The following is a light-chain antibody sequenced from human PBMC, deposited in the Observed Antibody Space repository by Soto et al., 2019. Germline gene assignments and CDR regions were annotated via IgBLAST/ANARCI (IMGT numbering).Light chain of an antibody. CDR1: HSVSGRY. Sequence: IVLTQSPGTLSLSPGERVTLSCRASHSVSGRYLAWYQQKPGQAPRLLIYGASSRATGIPDRFIGSGSGTDFTLTISRLEPEDLAVYYCHQYGSSPRTFGQGSKVEIK. CDR2: GAS. CDR3: HQYGSSPRT. J-gene: IGKJ1*01. V-gene: IGKV3-20*01.